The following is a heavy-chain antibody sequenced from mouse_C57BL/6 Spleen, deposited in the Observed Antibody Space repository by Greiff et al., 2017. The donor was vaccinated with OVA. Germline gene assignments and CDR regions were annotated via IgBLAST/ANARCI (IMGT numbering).Heavy chain of an antibody. D-gene: IGHD2-4*01. CDR1: GYAFSSSW. V-gene: IGHV1-82*01. CDR2: IYPGDGDT. Sequence: VQRVESGPELVKPGASVKISCKASGYAFSSSWMNWVKQRPGKGLEWIGRIYPGDGDTNYNGKFKGKATLTADKSSSTAYMQLSSLTSEDSAVYFCARGGYDYDYYAMDYWGQGTSVTVSS. CDR3: ARGGYDYDYYAMDY. J-gene: IGHJ4*01.